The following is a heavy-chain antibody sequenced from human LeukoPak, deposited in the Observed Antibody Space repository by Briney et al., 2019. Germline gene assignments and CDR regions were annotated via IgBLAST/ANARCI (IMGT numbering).Heavy chain of an antibody. D-gene: IGHD1-1*01. CDR1: GFTFSSYA. J-gene: IGHJ5*02. V-gene: IGHV3-23*01. CDR3: AKSDWNDNWFDP. Sequence: GGSLGLSCAASGFTFSSYAMSWVRHAPGKGLEWVSGISGSGGSTYYADSVKGRFTISRDNSRNTLYLQMNSLRAEDTAVYYCAKSDWNDNWFDPWGQGTLVTVSS. CDR2: ISGSGGST.